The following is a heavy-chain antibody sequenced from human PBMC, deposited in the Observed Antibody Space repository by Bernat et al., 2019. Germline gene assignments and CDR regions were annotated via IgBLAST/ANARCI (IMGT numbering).Heavy chain of an antibody. CDR3: ARDQGSGHYRWENWYFDL. V-gene: IGHV4-59*01. J-gene: IGHJ2*01. D-gene: IGHD3-3*01. CDR2: IYYSGST. Sequence: QVQLQESGPGLVKPSETLSLTCTVSGGSISSYYWSWIRQPPGKGLEWIGYIYYSGSTNYNPSLKSRVTISVDTSKNQFSLKLSSVTAADTAVYYCARDQGSGHYRWENWYFDLWGRGTLVTVSS. CDR1: GGSISSYY.